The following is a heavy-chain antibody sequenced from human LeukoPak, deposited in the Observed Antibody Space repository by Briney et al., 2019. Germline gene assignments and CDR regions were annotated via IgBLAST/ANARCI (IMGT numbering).Heavy chain of an antibody. V-gene: IGHV4-39*07. CDR1: GGSISSSSYY. CDR2: IYYSGST. CDR3: ARTTAGTYESYYYYYMDV. D-gene: IGHD6-13*01. Sequence: SETLSLTCTVSGGSISSSSYYWGWIRQPPGKGLEWIGSIYYSGSTYYNPSLKSRVTISVDTSKNQFSLKLSSVTAADTAVYYCARTTAGTYESYYYYYMDVWGKGTTVTISS. J-gene: IGHJ6*03.